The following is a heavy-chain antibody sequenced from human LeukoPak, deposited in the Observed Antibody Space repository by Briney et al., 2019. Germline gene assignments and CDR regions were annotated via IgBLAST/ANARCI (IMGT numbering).Heavy chain of an antibody. CDR1: GFSFRNTW. D-gene: IGHD5-24*01. CDR3: ATLNWDDGEVSGFDQ. CDR2: IKQDATEI. V-gene: IGHV3-7*01. Sequence: GGSLRLSCTTSGFSFRNTWMSWVRQAPGKGLEWVANIKQDATEIYYADSMKWRFTIYRDNVRRILYLQMNNLRVGDTAIYYCATLNWDDGEVSGFDQWGQGILVTVYS. J-gene: IGHJ5*02.